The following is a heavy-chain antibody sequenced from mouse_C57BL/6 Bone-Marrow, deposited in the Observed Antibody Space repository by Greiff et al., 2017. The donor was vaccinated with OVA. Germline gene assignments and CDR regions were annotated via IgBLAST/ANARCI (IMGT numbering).Heavy chain of an antibody. CDR1: GFNIKDYY. J-gene: IGHJ2*01. CDR2: IDPEDGET. V-gene: IGHV14-2*01. D-gene: IGHD2-4*01. Sequence: VQLKQSGAELVKLGASVQLSCTASGFNIKDYYMHWVKQRTEQGLEWFGRIDPEDGETKYAPKFQGKATLTADTSSNTANLQHSSLTSEDTAVYYCASRGCYDYDGGFDDWGQGTTLTVSA. CDR3: ASRGCYDYDGGFDD.